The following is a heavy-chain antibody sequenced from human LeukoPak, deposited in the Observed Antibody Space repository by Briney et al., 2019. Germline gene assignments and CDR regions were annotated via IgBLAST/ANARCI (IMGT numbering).Heavy chain of an antibody. J-gene: IGHJ4*02. V-gene: IGHV1-2*02. D-gene: IGHD2-21*01. CDR1: GYTFTSYD. Sequence: GASVKVSCKASGYTFTSYDINWVGQAPGQGLEWMGWINPNSGGTNYAQKFQGRVTMTRDTSISTAYMELSRLRSDDTAVYYCARSRGYSTVRFDYWGQGTLVTVSS. CDR3: ARSRGYSTVRFDY. CDR2: INPNSGGT.